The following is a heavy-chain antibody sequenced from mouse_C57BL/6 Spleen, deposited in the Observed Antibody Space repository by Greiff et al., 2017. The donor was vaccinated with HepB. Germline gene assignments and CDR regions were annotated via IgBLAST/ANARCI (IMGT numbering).Heavy chain of an antibody. J-gene: IGHJ2*01. CDR2: IHPNSGST. D-gene: IGHD1-1*01. CDR3: ARQPLYYADFDY. Sequence: QVQLQQPGAELVKPGASVKLSCKASGYTFTSYWMHWVKQRPGQGLEWIGMIHPNSGSTNYNEKCKSKATLTVDKSSSTAYMQLSSLTSEDSAVYYCARQPLYYADFDYWGQGTTLTVSS. V-gene: IGHV1-64*01. CDR1: GYTFTSYW.